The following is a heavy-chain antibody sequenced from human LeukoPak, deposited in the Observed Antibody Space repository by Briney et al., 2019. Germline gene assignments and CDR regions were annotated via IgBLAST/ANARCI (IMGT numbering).Heavy chain of an antibody. J-gene: IGHJ4*02. CDR2: ISGSGGSI. Sequence: GGSLRLSCAASGFTVSSNYMSWVRQAPGKGLEWVSTISGSGGSIYYADSVKGRFTISRDNSKNTLYLQMNSLRAEDTAVYYCTKPRGGYYFDYWGQGTLVTVSS. D-gene: IGHD3-16*01. CDR1: GFTVSSNY. V-gene: IGHV3-23*01. CDR3: TKPRGGYYFDY.